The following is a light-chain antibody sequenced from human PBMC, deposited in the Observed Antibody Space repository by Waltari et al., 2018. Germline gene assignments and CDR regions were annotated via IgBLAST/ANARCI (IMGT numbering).Light chain of an antibody. CDR2: SAS. CDR1: QSVSYT. Sequence: EVVMTQSPATLSVSPGERATLSCRASQSVSYTLAWYQQKVGQPPRLLIYSASIRATGVPARFSGSGSGTEFTLTISSLQSEDFGVYYCQQFNTWPLTFGPGTKVDFK. J-gene: IGKJ3*01. V-gene: IGKV3-15*01. CDR3: QQFNTWPLT.